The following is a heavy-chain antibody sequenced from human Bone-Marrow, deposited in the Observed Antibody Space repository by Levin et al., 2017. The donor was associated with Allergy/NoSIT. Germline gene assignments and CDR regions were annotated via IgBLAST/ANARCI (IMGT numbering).Heavy chain of an antibody. CDR3: ARVGPLGYYFDN. J-gene: IGHJ4*02. V-gene: IGHV3-23*01. CDR1: GLTFSSYA. Sequence: SCAASGLTFSSYAMSWVRQAPGKGLEWVSSSSGSGVTAYYADSVKGRFTISRDNSKSTLYLQMTSLRAGDTAVYFCARVGPLGYYFDNWGQGTLVIVSS. CDR2: SSGSGVTA. D-gene: IGHD3-22*01.